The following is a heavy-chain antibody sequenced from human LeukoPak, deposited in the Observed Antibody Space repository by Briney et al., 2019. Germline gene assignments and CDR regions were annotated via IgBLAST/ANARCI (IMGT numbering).Heavy chain of an antibody. V-gene: IGHV4-31*03. Sequence: SETLSLTCTVSGGSISSSSYYWSWIRQHPGKGLEWIGYIYYSGSTYYNPSLKSRVTISVDTSKNQFSLKLSSVTAADTAVYYCARSGWELLGDYYGMDVWGQGTSVTVSS. CDR1: GGSISSSSYY. J-gene: IGHJ6*02. CDR2: IYYSGST. D-gene: IGHD1-26*01. CDR3: ARSGWELLGDYYGMDV.